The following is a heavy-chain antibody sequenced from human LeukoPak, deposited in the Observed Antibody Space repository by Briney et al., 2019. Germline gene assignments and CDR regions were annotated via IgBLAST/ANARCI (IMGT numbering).Heavy chain of an antibody. CDR2: INPSGGST. V-gene: IGHV1-46*01. CDR1: GYTFTSYY. D-gene: IGHD3-10*01. Sequence: ASVKVSCKASGYTFTSYYMHWVRQAPGQGLEWMGIINPSGGSTSYAQKFQGRVTMTTDTSTSTAYMELRSLGYDDTAVYYCARDGYGSGKGYFDYWGQGTLVTVSS. CDR3: ARDGYGSGKGYFDY. J-gene: IGHJ4*02.